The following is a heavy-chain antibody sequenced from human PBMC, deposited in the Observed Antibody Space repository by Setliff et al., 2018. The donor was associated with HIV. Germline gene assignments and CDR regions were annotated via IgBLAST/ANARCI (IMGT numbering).Heavy chain of an antibody. CDR3: ARDKALYYYDGSGSPLFDI. Sequence: ASVKVSCKASGYTFTSYDSVNRVRQAPGQGPEWMGWISTYNGNTSNTQNLQGRVTMTTDTSTNTAYMELRSLTSDDTAVYYCARDKALYYYDGSGSPLFDIWGQGTMVTVSS. D-gene: IGHD3-22*01. J-gene: IGHJ3*02. V-gene: IGHV1-18*01. CDR1: GYTFTSYD. CDR2: ISTYNGNT.